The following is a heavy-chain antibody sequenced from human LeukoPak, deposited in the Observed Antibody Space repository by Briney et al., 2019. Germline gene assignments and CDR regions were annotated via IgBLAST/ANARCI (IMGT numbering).Heavy chain of an antibody. CDR2: INHSGST. CDR1: GGSISSSSYY. V-gene: IGHV4-39*07. D-gene: IGHD2-2*01. CDR3: ARGDIVVVPANTHYYYYGMDV. J-gene: IGHJ6*02. Sequence: SETLSLTCTVSGGSISSSSYYWSWIRQPPGKGLEWIGEINHSGSTNYNPSLKSRVTISVDTSKNQFSLKLSSVTAADTAVYYCARGDIVVVPANTHYYYYGMDVWGQGTTVTVSS.